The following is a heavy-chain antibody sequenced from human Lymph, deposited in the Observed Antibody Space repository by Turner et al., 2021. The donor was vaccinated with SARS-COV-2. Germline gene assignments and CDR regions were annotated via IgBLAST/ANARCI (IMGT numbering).Heavy chain of an antibody. V-gene: IGHV3-53*02. Sequence: EVQLVETGGGLTQPGGSLRPSCAASGIIVSRNYMNWVRPAPGKGLEWVSVIYSGGTKYYADSVKGRFTISRDNSKNTLYLQMNSLRVEDTAVYYCARDLGTYGMDVWGQGTTVTVSS. D-gene: IGHD6-13*01. J-gene: IGHJ6*02. CDR2: IYSGGTK. CDR1: GIIVSRNY. CDR3: ARDLGTYGMDV.